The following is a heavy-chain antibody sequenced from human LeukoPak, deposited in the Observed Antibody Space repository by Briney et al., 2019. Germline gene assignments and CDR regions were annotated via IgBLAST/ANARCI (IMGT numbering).Heavy chain of an antibody. J-gene: IGHJ4*02. CDR1: GYSFTTYW. V-gene: IGHV5-51*01. CDR2: IYPGDSDT. Sequence: GESLKISCKGSGYSFTTYWIAWVRQMPGKGLEWMGIIYPGDSDTRYNPSFQGQVTISADKSINTAYLQWNSLKASDSAIYYCARHQVLYPSDSPLDYWGQGTLATVSS. D-gene: IGHD2-21*02. CDR3: ARHQVLYPSDSPLDY.